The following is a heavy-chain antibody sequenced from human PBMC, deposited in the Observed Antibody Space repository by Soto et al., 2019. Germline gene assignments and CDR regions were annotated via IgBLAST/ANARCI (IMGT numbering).Heavy chain of an antibody. D-gene: IGHD3-10*01. J-gene: IGHJ5*02. CDR2: INHSGST. CDR3: ARDPTFTMVRGATQFDP. V-gene: IGHV4-34*01. Sequence: SETLSLTCAVYGGSFSGYYWSWIRQPPGKGLEWIGEINHSGSTNYNPSLKSRVTISVDTSKNQFSLKLSSVTAADTAVYYCARDPTFTMVRGATQFDPRGQGTLVNVSS. CDR1: GGSFSGYY.